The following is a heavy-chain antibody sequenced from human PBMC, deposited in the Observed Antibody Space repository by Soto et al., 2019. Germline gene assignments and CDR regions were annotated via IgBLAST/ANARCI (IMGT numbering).Heavy chain of an antibody. CDR2: ISGSGGST. Sequence: EVQLLESGGGLVQPGGSLRLSCAASGFTFSSYAMSWVRQAPGKGLEWVSAISGSGGSTYYADSVKGRFTISRDNSKNTLYLQMNSLRADDTAVYYCAKVGDCSSTSCYWVWYFDLWGRGTLVTVSS. D-gene: IGHD2-2*01. V-gene: IGHV3-23*01. CDR3: AKVGDCSSTSCYWVWYFDL. CDR1: GFTFSSYA. J-gene: IGHJ2*01.